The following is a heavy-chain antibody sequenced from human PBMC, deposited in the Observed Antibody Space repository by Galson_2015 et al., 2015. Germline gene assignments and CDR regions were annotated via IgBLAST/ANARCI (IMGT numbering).Heavy chain of an antibody. J-gene: IGHJ4*02. V-gene: IGHV3-23*01. CDR2: IGGGSDT. CDR3: AKEWET. Sequence: SLRLSCAASGFTFSNYGMSWVRQAPGKGLEWVSAIGGGSDTYYPDSVKGRFTISRDNSKNMLFLQMDSLRAEDTAVYYCAKEWETWGQGALVTVSS. D-gene: IGHD1-26*01. CDR1: GFTFSNYG.